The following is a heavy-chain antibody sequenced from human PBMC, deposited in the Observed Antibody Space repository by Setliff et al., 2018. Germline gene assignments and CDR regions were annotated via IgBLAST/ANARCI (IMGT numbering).Heavy chain of an antibody. J-gene: IGHJ4*02. CDR2: INHSGST. CDR1: GGSISSSSYY. CDR3: ARAIVVVPPNALKVYFDH. V-gene: IGHV4-39*02. D-gene: IGHD2-2*01. Sequence: SETLSLTCTVSGGSISSSSYYWGWIRQPPGKGLEWIGEINHSGSTYYNPSLESRVVISVDSSKKRFSLKVSSVTAADTAVYYCARAIVVVPPNALKVYFDHWGPGVQVTVSS.